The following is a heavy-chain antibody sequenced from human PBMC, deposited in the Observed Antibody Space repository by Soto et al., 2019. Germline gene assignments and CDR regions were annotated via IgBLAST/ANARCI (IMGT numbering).Heavy chain of an antibody. CDR2: ISGSGGST. J-gene: IGHJ4*02. D-gene: IGHD5-12*01. CDR1: GFTFISYA. V-gene: IGHV3-23*01. Sequence: EVQLLESGGGLVQPGGSLRLSCAASGFTFISYAMSWVRQAPGNVLECVSAISGSGGSTYYADSVKGRFTISRDNSKNTLYLQMNSLRAEDTAVYYCAKDPYGYSGYDYYFDSCGQGTLVTVSS. CDR3: AKDPYGYSGYDYYFDS.